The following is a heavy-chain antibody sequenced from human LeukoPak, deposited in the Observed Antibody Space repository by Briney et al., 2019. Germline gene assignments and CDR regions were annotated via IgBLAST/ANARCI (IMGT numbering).Heavy chain of an antibody. CDR3: VRSPQLDP. J-gene: IGHJ5*02. CDR1: GGSISSYY. V-gene: IGHV4-59*01. Sequence: PSETLSLTCTVSGGSISSYYWSWVRQPPGKGLEWIGYIQNSVTSCTDNPSLQSRVTISVDTSKNQFSLKVTSVTAADTAVYYCVRSPQLDPWGQGTLVTVSS. CDR2: IQNSVTSC.